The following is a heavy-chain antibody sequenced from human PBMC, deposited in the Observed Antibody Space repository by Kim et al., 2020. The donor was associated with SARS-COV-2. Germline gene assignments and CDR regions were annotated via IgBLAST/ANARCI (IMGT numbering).Heavy chain of an antibody. V-gene: IGHV3-15*01. CDR3: TTLYIVVVVAAAGYFDY. CDR2: IKSKTDGGTT. CDR1: GFTFSNAW. D-gene: IGHD2-15*01. J-gene: IGHJ4*02. Sequence: GGSLRLSCAASGFTFSNAWMSWVRQAPGKGLEWVGRIKSKTDGGTTDYAAPVKGRFTISRDDSKNTLYLQMNSLKTEDTAVYYCTTLYIVVVVAAAGYFDYWGQGTLVTVSS.